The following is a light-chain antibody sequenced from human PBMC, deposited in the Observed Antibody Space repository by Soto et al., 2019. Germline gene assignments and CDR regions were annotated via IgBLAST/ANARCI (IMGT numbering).Light chain of an antibody. Sequence: EIVLTQSPGTLSLSPGERATLSCGASQSLSSSYLAWYQQRPGQAPRLLIYGASSRATGIPDRFSGTGSGTDFTLTISRLEPEDFAVYYCQQYGSSRNTFGQGTKRGIK. V-gene: IGKV3-20*01. J-gene: IGKJ2*01. CDR2: GAS. CDR3: QQYGSSRNT. CDR1: QSLSSSY.